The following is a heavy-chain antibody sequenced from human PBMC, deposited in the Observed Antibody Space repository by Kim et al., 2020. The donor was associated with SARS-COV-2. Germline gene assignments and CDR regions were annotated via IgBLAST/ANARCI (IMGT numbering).Heavy chain of an antibody. Sequence: ASVKVSCKVSGYTLTELSMHWVRQAPGKGLEWMGGFDPEDGETIYAQKFQGRVTMTEDTSTDTAYRELSSLRSEDTAVYYCATGTPLKDIVVVPAAMLYYYGMDVWGQGTTVTVSS. D-gene: IGHD2-2*01. V-gene: IGHV1-24*01. J-gene: IGHJ6*02. CDR1: GYTLTELS. CDR2: FDPEDGET. CDR3: ATGTPLKDIVVVPAAMLYYYGMDV.